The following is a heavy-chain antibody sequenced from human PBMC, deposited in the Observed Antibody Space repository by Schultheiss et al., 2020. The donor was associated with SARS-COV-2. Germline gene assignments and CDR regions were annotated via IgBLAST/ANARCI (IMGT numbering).Heavy chain of an antibody. CDR3: ARADFFREVDYYYGMDV. J-gene: IGHJ6*02. CDR2: ITPNNGGT. D-gene: IGHD3-10*01. CDR1: GGTFITYA. Sequence: ASVKVSCKASGGTFITYAVSWVRQAPGQGLEWMGRITPNNGGTSYAQRFQGRVTMTRDTSISTAYMELNNLRSDDTAVYYCARADFFREVDYYYGMDVWGQGTTVTVSS. V-gene: IGHV1-2*06.